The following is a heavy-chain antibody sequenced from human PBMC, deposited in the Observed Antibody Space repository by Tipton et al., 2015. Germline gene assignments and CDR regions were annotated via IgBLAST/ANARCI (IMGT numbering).Heavy chain of an antibody. CDR1: GGSISNYY. CDR2: ISYSGSP. J-gene: IGHJ2*01. V-gene: IGHV4-59*12. Sequence: TLSLTCTVSGGSISNYYWNWIRQPPGKGLEWIVYISYSGSPNYNPSLRSRVTISVDASKNQFSLQLSSITAADTAVYYCARGHYVSGWYSHYFDLWGRGSLVTVSS. D-gene: IGHD6-19*01. CDR3: ARGHYVSGWYSHYFDL.